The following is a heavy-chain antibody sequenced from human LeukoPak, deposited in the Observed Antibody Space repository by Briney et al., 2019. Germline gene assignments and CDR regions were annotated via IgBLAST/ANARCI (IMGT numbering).Heavy chain of an antibody. CDR3: AKGMRGYYGSGSYYRGDDY. CDR2: ISADSGST. CDR1: GFTFSKYA. D-gene: IGHD3-10*01. Sequence: PGGSLRLSCAASGFTFSKYAMTWVRQTPGKGLEWVSTISADSGSTYSADSVKGRFTISRDNSKNTLYLQMDSLRAEDTAVYYCAKGMRGYYGSGSYYRGDDYWGQGTLVTVSS. J-gene: IGHJ4*02. V-gene: IGHV3-23*01.